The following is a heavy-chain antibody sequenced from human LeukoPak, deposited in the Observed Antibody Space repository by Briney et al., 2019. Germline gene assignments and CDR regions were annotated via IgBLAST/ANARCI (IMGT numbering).Heavy chain of an antibody. D-gene: IGHD6-6*01. CDR2: VNWNSGSI. CDR3: ARDVGTAVRRPDY. Sequence: PGGSLRLSCAASGFTFGDYGMHWVRQSPGKGLEWVSGVNWNSGSIGYADSVKGRFTVSRDNARKSLFLQMNSLRAEDTAVYYCARDVGTAVRRPDYWGQGTLVTVSS. V-gene: IGHV3-9*01. CDR1: GFTFGDYG. J-gene: IGHJ4*02.